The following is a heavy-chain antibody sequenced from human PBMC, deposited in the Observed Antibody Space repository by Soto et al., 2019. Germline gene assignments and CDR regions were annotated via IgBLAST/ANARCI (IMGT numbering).Heavy chain of an antibody. V-gene: IGHV3-21*01. D-gene: IGHD3-3*01. CDR2: ISSSSSYI. CDR1: GFTFRSYS. J-gene: IGHJ3*02. CDR3: ARGRITIFGVVFSNALDI. Sequence: GGSLRLSCAASGFTFRSYSMNWVRKAPGKGLEWVSSISSSSSYIYYADSVKGRFTISRDNAKNSLYLQMHSLRAEDSAVYYCARGRITIFGVVFSNALDIWGQGTMVTVSS.